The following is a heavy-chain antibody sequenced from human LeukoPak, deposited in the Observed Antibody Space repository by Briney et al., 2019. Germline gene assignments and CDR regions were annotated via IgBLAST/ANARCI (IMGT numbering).Heavy chain of an antibody. CDR2: IYYSGRT. V-gene: IGHV4-39*01. J-gene: IGHJ3*01. D-gene: IGHD3-10*01. CDR1: GGSISSSSHY. CDR3: ARRYGSGSWGAFDV. Sequence: SETLTLTCTVSGGSISSSSHYWGWIRQPPGKGLEWIGSIYYSGRTYNNPSLKSRITISVDTSKNQFSLRLSSVTAADTAVYYCARRYGSGSWGAFDVWGQEPMVTVSS.